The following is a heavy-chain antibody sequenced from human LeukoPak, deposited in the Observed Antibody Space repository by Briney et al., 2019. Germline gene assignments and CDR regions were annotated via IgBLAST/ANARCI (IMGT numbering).Heavy chain of an antibody. CDR1: GFTFNYYW. D-gene: IGHD3-10*01. V-gene: IGHV3-7*01. Sequence: PGGSLRLSCAASGFTFNYYWLTWVRQAPGKGLEWVANIQQDGSKKYYVDSVKGRFIISRDNAKNSLYLQMNSLRAEDTAVYYCARVRKLRTRGVMDPLDYWGQGTLVTVSS. CDR2: IQQDGSKK. CDR3: ARVRKLRTRGVMDPLDY. J-gene: IGHJ4*02.